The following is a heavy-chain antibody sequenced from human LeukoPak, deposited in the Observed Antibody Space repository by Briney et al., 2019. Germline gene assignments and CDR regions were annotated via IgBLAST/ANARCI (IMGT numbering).Heavy chain of an antibody. CDR2: ISTYNGNT. Sequence: ASVKVSCKASVYTFTSYGISWVRQAPGQGLEWMGWISTYNGNTNYAQKLQGRVTMTTDTSTSTAYMERRSLRSDDTAVYYCARDPPLIYCSGGSCYPYYWGQGTLVTVSS. CDR3: ARDPPLIYCSGGSCYPYY. J-gene: IGHJ4*02. D-gene: IGHD2-15*01. V-gene: IGHV1-18*01. CDR1: VYTFTSYG.